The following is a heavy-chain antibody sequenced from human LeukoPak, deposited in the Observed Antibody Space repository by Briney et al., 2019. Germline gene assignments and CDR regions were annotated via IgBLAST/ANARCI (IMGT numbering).Heavy chain of an antibody. D-gene: IGHD5-24*01. V-gene: IGHV3-23*01. J-gene: IGHJ4*02. CDR3: ARETRVRWTDY. CDR1: GFTFSSYG. Sequence: PGGTLRLSCAASGFTFSSYGMSWVRQAPGKGLEWVSGISGSGGSPYYADSVKGRFTISRDNAKNSLYLQMNSLRAEDTAVYYCARETRVRWTDYWGQGILVTVSS. CDR2: ISGSGGSP.